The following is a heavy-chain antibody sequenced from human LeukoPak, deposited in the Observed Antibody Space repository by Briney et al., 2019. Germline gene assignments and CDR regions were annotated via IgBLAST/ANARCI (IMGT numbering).Heavy chain of an antibody. CDR2: IYYSGST. Sequence: SETLSLTCTVSGGSNSSYYWSWIRQPPGKGLEWIGSIYYSGSTNYNPSLKSRVTISVDTSKNQFSLKLSSVTAADTAVYYCARRAGYCSSTSCYYYYYYYMDVWGKGTTVTVSS. J-gene: IGHJ6*03. CDR3: ARRAGYCSSTSCYYYYYYYMDV. D-gene: IGHD2-2*01. CDR1: GGSNSSYY. V-gene: IGHV4-59*08.